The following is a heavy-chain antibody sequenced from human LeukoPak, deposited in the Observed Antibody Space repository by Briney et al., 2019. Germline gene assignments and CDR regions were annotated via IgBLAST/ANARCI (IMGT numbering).Heavy chain of an antibody. J-gene: IGHJ4*02. CDR3: ARHFPPSADFFDY. CDR1: GGSISSSY. V-gene: IGHV4-59*08. CDR2: INCSGSS. Sequence: SETLSLTCTVSGGSISSSYWSWIRQSSGKELEWIAYINCSGSSNYNPSLKSRVTISIDTSKDQFSLTLRSVTAADTAVYYCARHFPPSADFFDYWGQGNLVTVSS.